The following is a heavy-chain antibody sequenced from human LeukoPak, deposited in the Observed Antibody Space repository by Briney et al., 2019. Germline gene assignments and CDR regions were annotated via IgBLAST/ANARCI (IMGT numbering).Heavy chain of an antibody. J-gene: IGHJ4*02. CDR1: GYTFTSYD. D-gene: IGHD3-22*01. Sequence: ASVTVSCKASGYTFTSYDINWVRQAAGQGLEWMGWMNPNSGNTGYAQKFQGRVTMTRNTSISTAYMELSSLGSEDTAVYYCARGLRDSSGYYKDYWGQGTLVTVSS. V-gene: IGHV1-8*01. CDR2: MNPNSGNT. CDR3: ARGLRDSSGYYKDY.